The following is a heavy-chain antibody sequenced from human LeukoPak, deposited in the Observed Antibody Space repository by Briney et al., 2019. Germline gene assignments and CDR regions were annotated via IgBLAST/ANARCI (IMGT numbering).Heavy chain of an antibody. J-gene: IGHJ4*02. V-gene: IGHV3-7*05. CDR1: GFTFVKAW. CDR3: ARDFNVDY. Sequence: GGSLRLSCAASGFTFVKAWMSWVRQAPGKGLEWVANIKQDGSEKYYVDSVKGRFTISRDNAKNSLYLQMNSLRAEDTAVYYCARDFNVDYWGQGTLVTVSS. CDR2: IKQDGSEK. D-gene: IGHD2-8*01.